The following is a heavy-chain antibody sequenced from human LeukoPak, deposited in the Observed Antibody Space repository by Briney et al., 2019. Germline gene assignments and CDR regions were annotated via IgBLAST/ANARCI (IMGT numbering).Heavy chain of an antibody. V-gene: IGHV4-39*07. CDR2: IYYSGST. J-gene: IGHJ4*02. D-gene: IGHD2-8*01. Sequence: PSETLSLTCTVSGGSISSSSYYWGWSRQPPGKGLAWIGRIYYSGSTYYNPSLKSRVTISVDTSKNQFSLKLSSVTAADTAVYYCARGYCTNAVCSLGPTQAWGQGTLVTVSS. CDR3: ARGYCTNAVCSLGPTQA. CDR1: GGSISSSSYY.